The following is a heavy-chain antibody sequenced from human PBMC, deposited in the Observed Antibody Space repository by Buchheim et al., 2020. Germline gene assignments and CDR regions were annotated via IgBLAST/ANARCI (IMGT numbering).Heavy chain of an antibody. CDR1: GFTFSSYW. D-gene: IGHD6-13*01. J-gene: IGHJ6*02. V-gene: IGHV3-7*01. CDR3: ARERYSSSWYLYYYYGMDV. CDR2: IKQDGSEK. Sequence: EVQLVESGGGLVQPGGSLRLSCAASGFTFSSYWMSWVRQAPGKGLEWVANIKQDGSEKYYVDSVKGRFTISRDNAKNSLYLQMNSLRAEDMAVYYCARERYSSSWYLYYYYGMDVWGQGTT.